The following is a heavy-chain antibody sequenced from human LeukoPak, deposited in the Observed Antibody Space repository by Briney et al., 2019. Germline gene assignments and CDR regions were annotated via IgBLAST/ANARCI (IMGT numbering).Heavy chain of an antibody. J-gene: IGHJ4*02. D-gene: IGHD3/OR15-3a*01. Sequence: GGSLTLSWAASGFTFSNYGMHWVRQAPGKGLEWATFIRYDGSKKYYADSVKGRFTFSRDNSKNMLYLQMNSLRADDTAIYYCVKGRDFYFDYWGQGTLVTVSS. CDR3: VKGRDFYFDY. CDR2: IRYDGSKK. V-gene: IGHV3-30*02. CDR1: GFTFSNYG.